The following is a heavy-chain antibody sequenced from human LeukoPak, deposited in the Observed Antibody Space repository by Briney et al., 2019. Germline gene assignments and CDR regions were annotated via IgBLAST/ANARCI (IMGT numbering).Heavy chain of an antibody. CDR1: GYTFTGYY. CDR3: AREVDTAMVRSYMDV. CDR2: INPNSGGT. D-gene: IGHD5-18*01. V-gene: IGHV1-2*02. J-gene: IGHJ6*03. Sequence: ASVKVSCKASGYTFTGYYMHWVRQAPGQGLEWMGWINPNSGGTNYAQKFQGRVTMTRDTSISTAYMELSSLRSEDTAVYYCAREVDTAMVRSYMDVWGKGTTVTVSS.